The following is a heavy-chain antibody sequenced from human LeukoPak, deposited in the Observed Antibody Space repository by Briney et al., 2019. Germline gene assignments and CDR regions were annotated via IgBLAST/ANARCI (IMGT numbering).Heavy chain of an antibody. V-gene: IGHV3-9*01. Sequence: GGSLRLSCAASGFTFDDYAMHWVRQAPGKGLEWVSGISWNSGSIGYADSVKGRFTISRDNAKNSLYLQMNSLRAEDTALYYCAKGEEWLDDAFDIWGQGTMVTVSS. J-gene: IGHJ3*02. CDR3: AKGEEWLDDAFDI. CDR2: ISWNSGSI. CDR1: GFTFDDYA. D-gene: IGHD5-12*01.